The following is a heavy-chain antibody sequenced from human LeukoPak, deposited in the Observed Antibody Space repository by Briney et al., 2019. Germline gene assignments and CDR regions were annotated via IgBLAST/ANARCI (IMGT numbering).Heavy chain of an antibody. CDR1: GGSISSYY. J-gene: IGHJ4*02. CDR3: ARDPGMRDQLLFDY. D-gene: IGHD2-2*01. Sequence: KPSETLSLTCTVSGGSISSYYWSWIRQPAGKGLEWIGRIYTSGSTNYNPSLKSRVTMSVDTSKNQFSLKLSSVTAADTAVYYCARDPGMRDQLLFDYWGQGTLVTVSS. CDR2: IYTSGST. V-gene: IGHV4-4*07.